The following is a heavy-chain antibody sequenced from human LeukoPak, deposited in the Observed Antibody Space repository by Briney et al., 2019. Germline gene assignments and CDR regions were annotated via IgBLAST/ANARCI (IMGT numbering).Heavy chain of an antibody. J-gene: IGHJ6*03. CDR1: GGSISSYY. V-gene: IGHV4-59*01. CDR2: IYYSGST. D-gene: IGHD6-13*01. Sequence: SETLSLTCTVSGGSISSYYWSWIRQPPGKGLEWIGYIYYSGSTNYNPSLKSRVTISVDTSKNQFSLKLSSVTAADTAVYYCARQGWGQQLDYYYYYMDVWGKGTTVTVSS. CDR3: ARQGWGQQLDYYYYYMDV.